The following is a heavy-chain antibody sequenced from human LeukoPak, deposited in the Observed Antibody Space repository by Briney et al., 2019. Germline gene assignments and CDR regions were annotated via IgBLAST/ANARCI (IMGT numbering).Heavy chain of an antibody. J-gene: IGHJ4*02. CDR3: AKAYNWNYKLDY. CDR2: ISVSGGST. CDR1: GGTFSSYG. Sequence: PGGSLRLSCAASGGTFSSYGISWVRHAPGKGLEWVSVISVSGGSTYYADSGNERFSISRDNSKNTLYLQMNSLRAEETAVYYCAKAYNWNYKLDYWGQGNLVTVSS. D-gene: IGHD1-7*01. V-gene: IGHV3-23*01.